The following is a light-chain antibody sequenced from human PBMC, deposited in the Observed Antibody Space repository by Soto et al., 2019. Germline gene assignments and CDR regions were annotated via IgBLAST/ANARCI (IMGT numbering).Light chain of an antibody. J-gene: IGKJ1*01. CDR3: HQRQSWPRT. CDR1: QSVTNN. V-gene: IGKV3-15*01. CDR2: GAS. Sequence: EVVMTQSPFALSGSPVGRSTLSCIASQSVTNNVAWYQQKPGQAPSLLIYGASTRATGVPARFSGSGSGTDFTLTISDVQPEDFALYYCHQRQSWPRTFGQGTKV.